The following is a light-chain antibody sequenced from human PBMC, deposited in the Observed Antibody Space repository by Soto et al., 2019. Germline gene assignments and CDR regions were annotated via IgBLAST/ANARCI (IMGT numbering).Light chain of an antibody. CDR3: QQANSFPIT. Sequence: DIQMTQSPSSVSASVGDTVTITCRASQGLKFLAWYQQKPGKAPRLLIYEATNLQSGVPPRFSGSGSGTDFTLTISSLQPEDFATYFCQQANSFPITFAQGTHWRI. V-gene: IGKV1-12*01. J-gene: IGKJ5*01. CDR1: QGLKF. CDR2: EAT.